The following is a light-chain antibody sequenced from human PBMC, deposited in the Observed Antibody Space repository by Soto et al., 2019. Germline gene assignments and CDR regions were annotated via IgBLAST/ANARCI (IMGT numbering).Light chain of an antibody. V-gene: IGLV2-14*01. Sequence: QSVLTQPASVSGSPGQSVTISCTGPRSDIGDSNFISWYQHSPGKAPRLIIYDVTSRPSGVSDRFSGSKSGNTASLTISGLQPEDEAHYYCSSFTLSTYVFGSGTKVTVL. CDR3: SSFTLSTYV. J-gene: IGLJ1*01. CDR1: RSDIGDSNF. CDR2: DVT.